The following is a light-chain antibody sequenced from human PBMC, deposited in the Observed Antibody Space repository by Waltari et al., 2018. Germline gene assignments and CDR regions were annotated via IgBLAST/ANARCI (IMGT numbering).Light chain of an antibody. CDR1: QSVASN. J-gene: IGKJ4*01. V-gene: IGKV3-15*01. Sequence: EKVMTQSPATLSVSPGDVVTLPCRASQSVASNVAWDQHRPGHAPRLHIYDASTRASGIPARFSGRGSGKAFTLTISGLQSDDVAIYYCQQYYSTPLTFGGGTKVEI. CDR2: DAS. CDR3: QQYYSTPLT.